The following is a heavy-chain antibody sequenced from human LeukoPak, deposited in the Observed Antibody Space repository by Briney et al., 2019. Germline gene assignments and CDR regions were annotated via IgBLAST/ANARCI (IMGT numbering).Heavy chain of an antibody. CDR3: ASAGGSSMALRFRWFDP. Sequence: TGGSLRLSCAASGFTFSSYAMSWVRQAPGKGLEWVSGISGSGGSTYYADSVKGRFTISRDNSKNTLYLQMNSLRAEDTALYYCASAGGSSMALRFRWFDPWGQGTLVTVSS. V-gene: IGHV3-23*01. CDR2: ISGSGGST. CDR1: GFTFSSYA. D-gene: IGHD6-6*01. J-gene: IGHJ5*02.